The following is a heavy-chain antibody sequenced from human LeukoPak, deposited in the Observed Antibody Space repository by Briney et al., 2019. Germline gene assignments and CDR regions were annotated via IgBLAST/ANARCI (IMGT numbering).Heavy chain of an antibody. Sequence: GGSLRLSCTASGFTFRDYGMSWFRQAPGMGLEWVGFIKSKTYGETIEHAASVRGRFTISRDDSKSIAYLQMNSLKTEDTAVYYCSREYSYYLRYFHHWGQGTLVTVSS. CDR2: IKSKTYGETI. CDR1: GFTFRDYG. CDR3: SREYSYYLRYFHH. V-gene: IGHV3-49*03. D-gene: IGHD1-26*01. J-gene: IGHJ1*01.